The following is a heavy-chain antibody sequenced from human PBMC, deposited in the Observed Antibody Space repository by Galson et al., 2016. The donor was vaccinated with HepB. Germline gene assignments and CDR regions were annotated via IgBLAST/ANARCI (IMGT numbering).Heavy chain of an antibody. CDR1: GFTFNRYG. V-gene: IGHV3-30-3*01. D-gene: IGHD2-15*01. CDR2: VSFDADKR. CDR3: VREGRHWSGGNCYTSLGDY. Sequence: SLRLSCAASGFTFNRYGMHWVRQAPGKGLEWVAGVSFDADKRLYADSVKGRFTIFRENSNNIMFLQMNSLRTEDTAIYYCVREGRHWSGGNCYTSLGDYWGQGTLLTVSS. J-gene: IGHJ4*02.